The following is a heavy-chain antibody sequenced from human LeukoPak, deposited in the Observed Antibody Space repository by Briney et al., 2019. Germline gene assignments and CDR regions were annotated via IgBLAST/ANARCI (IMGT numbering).Heavy chain of an antibody. V-gene: IGHV1-2*02. CDR1: GYTFTGYY. D-gene: IGHD4-17*01. J-gene: IGHJ4*02. CDR3: ARSLDDYGDYLYDY. CDR2: INPNSGGT. Sequence: ASVKVSCKASGYTFTGYYMHWVRQAPGQGLEWMGWINPNSGGTSYAQKFQGRVTMTRDTSTSTVYMELSSLRSEDTAVYHCARSLDDYGDYLYDYWGQGTLVTVSS.